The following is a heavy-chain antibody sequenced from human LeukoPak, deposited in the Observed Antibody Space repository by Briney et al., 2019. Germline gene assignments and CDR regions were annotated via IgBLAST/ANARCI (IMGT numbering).Heavy chain of an antibody. CDR2: ISYDGSNK. J-gene: IGHJ6*02. CDR1: GFTFSSYA. CDR3: ARGPLGYSYGWYYYGMDV. Sequence: PGGSLRLSCAASGFTFSSYAMHWVRQAPGKGLEWVAVISYDGSNKYYADSVKGRFTISRDNSKNTLYLQMNSLRAEDTAVYYCARGPLGYSYGWYYYGMDVWGQGTTVTVSS. V-gene: IGHV3-30-3*01. D-gene: IGHD5-18*01.